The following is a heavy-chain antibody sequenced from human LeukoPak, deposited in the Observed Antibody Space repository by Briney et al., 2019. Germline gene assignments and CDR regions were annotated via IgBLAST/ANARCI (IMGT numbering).Heavy chain of an antibody. CDR1: GFSLSTNGMC. CDR3: ARRGYFSSGWYFFDY. V-gene: IGHV2-70*11. CDR2: IDWDADK. D-gene: IGHD6-19*01. Sequence: SGPALVKPTQTLTLTCTFSGFSLSTNGMCVSWIRQPPGKALEWLARIDWDADKYYNTSLKTRLTISRDASKNQMVLTMTNMDPVDTATYYCARRGYFSSGWYFFDYWGQGILVTVSS. J-gene: IGHJ4*02.